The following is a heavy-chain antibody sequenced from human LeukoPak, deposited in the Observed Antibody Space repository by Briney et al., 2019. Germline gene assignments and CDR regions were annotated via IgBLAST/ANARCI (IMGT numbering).Heavy chain of an antibody. Sequence: ASVKVSCKASGYTFISYGISWVRQAPGQGLEWMGWTHPSTGNPTYAQGFTGRFVFSLDTSVSTSYLQISSLKAEDTAVYYCARAYQRLGGLSLPDYWGQGTLVTVSS. V-gene: IGHV7-4-1*02. CDR2: THPSTGNP. CDR1: GYTFISYG. J-gene: IGHJ4*02. CDR3: ARAYQRLGGLSLPDY. D-gene: IGHD3-16*02.